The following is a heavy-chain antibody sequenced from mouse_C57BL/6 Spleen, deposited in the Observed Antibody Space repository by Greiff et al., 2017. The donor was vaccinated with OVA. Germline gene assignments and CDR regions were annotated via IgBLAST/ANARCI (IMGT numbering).Heavy chain of an antibody. D-gene: IGHD1-1*01. Sequence: QVQLQQPGTELVKPGASVKLSCKASGYTFTSYWMHWVKQRPGQGLEWIGNINPSNGGTNYNEKFKSKATLTVDKSSSTAYMQLSSLTSEDSAVYYCARSGYYGSIWYFDVWGTGTTVTVSS. V-gene: IGHV1-53*01. CDR1: GYTFTSYW. CDR3: ARSGYYGSIWYFDV. J-gene: IGHJ1*03. CDR2: INPSNGGT.